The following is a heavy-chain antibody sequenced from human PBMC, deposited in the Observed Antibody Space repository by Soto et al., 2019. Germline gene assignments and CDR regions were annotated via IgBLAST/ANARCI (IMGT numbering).Heavy chain of an antibody. CDR2: ISGDNGNT. Sequence: QVQLVQSGAEVKKPGVSVKVSCKASGYTFTSYGISWVRQAPGQGLEWMGWISGDNGNTNYAQHLQGRVTMTTDTFTSTAYMELRSLRSDDTAVYYCARGRYCSRTICYLDIMDVWGQGTTVTVSS. J-gene: IGHJ6*02. D-gene: IGHD2-2*01. CDR3: ARGRYCSRTICYLDIMDV. V-gene: IGHV1-18*01. CDR1: GYTFTSYG.